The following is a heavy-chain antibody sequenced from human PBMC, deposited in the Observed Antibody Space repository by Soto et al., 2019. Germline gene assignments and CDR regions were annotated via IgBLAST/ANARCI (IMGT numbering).Heavy chain of an antibody. D-gene: IGHD1-20*01. Sequence: GSGPTLMNPTQTLTLTCTFSGFSLSTSGMCVSWIRQPPGKALEWLALIDWDDDKYYSTSLKTRLTISKDTSKNQVVLTMTNMVPVDTATYYCARTPRYNWNGADYYGMDVWGQGTTVTVSS. CDR2: IDWDDDK. CDR3: ARTPRYNWNGADYYGMDV. J-gene: IGHJ6*02. V-gene: IGHV2-70*01. CDR1: GFSLSTSGMC.